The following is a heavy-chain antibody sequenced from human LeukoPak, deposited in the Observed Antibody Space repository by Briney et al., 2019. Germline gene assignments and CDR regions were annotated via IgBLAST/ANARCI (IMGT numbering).Heavy chain of an antibody. CDR3: ADTPFNGGYAEYFQH. J-gene: IGHJ1*01. Sequence: GESLKISCKGSGYSFTSYWIGWVRQMPGKGLEWMGIIYPGDSDTRYSPSFQGQVTISADKSISTAYLQWSSLKASDTAMYYCADTPFNGGYAEYFQHWGQGTLVTVSS. CDR2: IYPGDSDT. V-gene: IGHV5-51*01. D-gene: IGHD2-8*01. CDR1: GYSFTSYW.